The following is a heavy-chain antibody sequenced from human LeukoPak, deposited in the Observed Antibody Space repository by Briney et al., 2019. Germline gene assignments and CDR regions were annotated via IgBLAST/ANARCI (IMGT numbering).Heavy chain of an antibody. CDR1: GFTFSSYE. V-gene: IGHV3-48*03. Sequence: PGGSLRLSCAASGFTFSSYEMGWVRQAPGKGLEWISYISTTGTIIYYADSVKGRFTISRDNAKNSLYLQMNSLRAEDTAVYYCARGYIIPAANPDYWGQGTLVTVSS. CDR3: ARGYIIPAANPDY. CDR2: ISTTGTII. D-gene: IGHD2-2*01. J-gene: IGHJ4*02.